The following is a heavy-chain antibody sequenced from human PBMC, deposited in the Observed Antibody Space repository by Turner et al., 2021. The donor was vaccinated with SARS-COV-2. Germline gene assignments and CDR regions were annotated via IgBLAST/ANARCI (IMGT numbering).Heavy chain of an antibody. CDR2: MNPNSGNT. Sequence: QVQLVQSGAEVKKPGASVKVSCMASGYTFSNYDINWVRQATGQGLEWMGWMNPNSGNTGYAQKFQGRVTMTRNISISTAYMELSSLRSEDTAVYYCARGMFRFGGVIVRPFDYWGQGTLVTVSS. V-gene: IGHV1-8*01. CDR3: ARGMFRFGGVIVRPFDY. J-gene: IGHJ4*02. CDR1: GYTFSNYD. D-gene: IGHD3-16*02.